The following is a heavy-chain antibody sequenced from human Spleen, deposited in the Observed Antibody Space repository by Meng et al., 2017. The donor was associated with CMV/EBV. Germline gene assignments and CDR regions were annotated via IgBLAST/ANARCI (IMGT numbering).Heavy chain of an antibody. CDR2: IYYSGST. Sequence: QVQLQESGPGLVKPSETLSLTCAVSGGSISGGTYYWGWIRQPPGKGLEWIGSIYYSGSTYYNPSLKSRVTMSVDTSKNQFSLKLSSVTAADTAVYYCARDKYFKGGGLDVWGQGTTVTVSS. J-gene: IGHJ6*02. V-gene: IGHV4-39*07. CDR1: GGSISGGTYY. D-gene: IGHD2/OR15-2a*01. CDR3: ARDKYFKGGGLDV.